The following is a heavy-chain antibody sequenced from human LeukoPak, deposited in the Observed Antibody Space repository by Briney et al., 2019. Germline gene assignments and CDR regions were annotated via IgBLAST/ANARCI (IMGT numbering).Heavy chain of an antibody. CDR2: IIPIFGTT. CDR1: GGTFSSHA. V-gene: IGHV1-69*05. D-gene: IGHD5-12*01. CDR3: ARGDSGYDYGFDN. J-gene: IGHJ4*02. Sequence: ASVKVSCKASGGTFSSHAISWVRQAPGQGLEWVGGIIPIFGTTNYAQKFQGRVTITTDESTSTGYMELRSLRSDDTAVYYCARGDSGYDYGFDNWGQGTLVTVYS.